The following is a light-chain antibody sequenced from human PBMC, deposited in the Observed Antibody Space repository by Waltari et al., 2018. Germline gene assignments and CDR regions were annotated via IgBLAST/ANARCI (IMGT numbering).Light chain of an antibody. V-gene: IGKV3-15*01. CDR2: GAS. CDR3: QQYDEWPRT. J-gene: IGKJ1*01. CDR1: QSVNYY. Sequence: EVVLTQSPATLSVSPGERATLSCRASQSVNYYLAWYQQKEGQAPRLLIYGASPRATGIPARFSGSGSGTEFTLSISSLQSEDFAIYYCQQYDEWPRTFGHGTRVEI.